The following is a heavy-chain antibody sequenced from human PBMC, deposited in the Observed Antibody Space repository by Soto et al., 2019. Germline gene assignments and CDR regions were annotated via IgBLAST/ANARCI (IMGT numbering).Heavy chain of an antibody. CDR2: ISGSGGST. V-gene: IGHV3-23*01. D-gene: IGHD3-3*01. Sequence: EVQLLESGGGLVQPGGSLRLSCAASGFTFSSYAMSWVRQAPGKGLEWVSAISGSGGSTYYADSVKGRFTISRDNSKNTLYLKMNSLRAEETTVYYCEKDANHIPYWTGYYRLGWFDPWGQGTLVTVSS. CDR1: GFTFSSYA. CDR3: EKDANHIPYWTGYYRLGWFDP. J-gene: IGHJ5*02.